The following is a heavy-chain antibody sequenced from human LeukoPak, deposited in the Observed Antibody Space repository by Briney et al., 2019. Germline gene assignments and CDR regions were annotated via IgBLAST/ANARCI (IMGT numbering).Heavy chain of an antibody. CDR3: ARDPLGHCSSSNCYTRMEFDY. J-gene: IGHJ4*02. CDR1: GGTSSSYA. V-gene: IGHV1-69*13. D-gene: IGHD2-2*02. CDR2: IIPIFHTS. Sequence: SVKVSCKASGGTSSSYAISWVRQAPGQGLEWMGGIIPIFHTSHYARKFQDRVMISADESTSTVYMELSSLRSEDTAVYYCARDPLGHCSSSNCYTRMEFDYWGQGTLVTVSS.